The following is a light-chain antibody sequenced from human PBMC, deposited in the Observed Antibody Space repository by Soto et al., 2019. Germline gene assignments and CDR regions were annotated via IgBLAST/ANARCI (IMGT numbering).Light chain of an antibody. V-gene: IGLV2-14*01. CDR2: EVS. CDR1: RSDVGGYKY. J-gene: IGLJ3*02. CDR3: CSYTSSSTLWV. Sequence: QSALTQPASVSGSPGQSITIYCTGTRSDVGGYKYVSWYQQHPGKVPKLMIYEVSNRPSGVSNRFSGSKSGNTASLTISGLQAEDEADYYCCSYTSSSTLWVFGGGTQLTVL.